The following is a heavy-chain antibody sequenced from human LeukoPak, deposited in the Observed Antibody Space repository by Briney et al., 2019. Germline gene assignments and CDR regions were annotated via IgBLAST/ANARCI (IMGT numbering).Heavy chain of an antibody. CDR2: IKQDGSEK. Sequence: PGGSLRLSCAASEFTFSRYWMSWVRQAPGKGLEWVANIKQDGSEKYYVDSVKGRFTISRDNAKNPLYLQMNSLRAEDTAVYYCARIPWAEGNSFDYWGQGTLVTVSS. D-gene: IGHD3-16*01. CDR3: ARIPWAEGNSFDY. CDR1: EFTFSRYW. V-gene: IGHV3-7*01. J-gene: IGHJ4*02.